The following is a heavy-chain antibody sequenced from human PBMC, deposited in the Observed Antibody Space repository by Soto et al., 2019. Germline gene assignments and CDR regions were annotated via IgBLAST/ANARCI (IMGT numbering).Heavy chain of an antibody. CDR3: ARGWGRWPHEKPGDY. CDR1: EYTFANHD. D-gene: IGHD3-16*01. Sequence: QVQLVQSGAELKEPGASVKVSCTASEYTFANHDINWVRQAPGRGLEWMGWMNPNSGNSGFAQKFQDRVTMTRDTSRDTAYVELRNLRSEDTAVYYCARGWGRWPHEKPGDYWGQGTLVTVS. V-gene: IGHV1-8*01. J-gene: IGHJ4*02. CDR2: MNPNSGNS.